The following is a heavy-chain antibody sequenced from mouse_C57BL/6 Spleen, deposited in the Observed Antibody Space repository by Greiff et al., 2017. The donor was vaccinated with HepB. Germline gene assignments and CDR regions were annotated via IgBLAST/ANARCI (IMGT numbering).Heavy chain of an antibody. CDR3: ARYYYYCSREAMDY. CDR2: ISYDGSN. CDR1: GYSITSGYY. Sequence: DVKLQESGPGLVKPSQSLSLTCSVTGYSITSGYYWNWIRQFPGNKLEWMGYISYDGSNNYNPSLKNRTSITRDTSKNQFFLKLNSVTTEDTATYYCARYYYYCSREAMDYWGQGTSVTVSS. V-gene: IGHV3-6*01. D-gene: IGHD1-1*01. J-gene: IGHJ4*01.